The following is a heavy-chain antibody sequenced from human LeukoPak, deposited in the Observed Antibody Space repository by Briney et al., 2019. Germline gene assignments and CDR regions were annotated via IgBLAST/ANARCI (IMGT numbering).Heavy chain of an antibody. Sequence: PGGSLRLSCAASGFTVSNNYMSWVRLSPGKGLEWVSAMYITGSTHYADSVKGRFTISRDNSKNALNLQMDSLRVEDTAVYYCAAAYCGGDCYSHNHYYFMDLWGKGTTVTVSS. CDR3: AAAYCGGDCYSHNHYYFMDL. CDR2: MYITGST. D-gene: IGHD2-21*02. J-gene: IGHJ6*03. V-gene: IGHV3-53*01. CDR1: GFTVSNNY.